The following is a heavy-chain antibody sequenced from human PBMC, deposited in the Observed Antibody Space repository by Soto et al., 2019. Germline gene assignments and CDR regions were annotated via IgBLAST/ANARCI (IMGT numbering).Heavy chain of an antibody. D-gene: IGHD2-21*01. Sequence: LRLSCAASGFTFSNYGMHWVRQAPGKGLEWVAVIWYDGNNKYYADSVKGRFTISRDNSNNTLYVQMTSLRAEDTAVYYCARGLHSLFDYWGQGTLVTVSP. CDR1: GFTFSNYG. CDR2: IWYDGNNK. J-gene: IGHJ4*02. CDR3: ARGLHSLFDY. V-gene: IGHV3-33*01.